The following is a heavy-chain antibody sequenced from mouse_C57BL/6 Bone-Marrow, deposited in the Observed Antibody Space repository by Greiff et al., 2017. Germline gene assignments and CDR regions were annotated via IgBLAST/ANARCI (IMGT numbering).Heavy chain of an antibody. CDR1: GYTFTSYW. CDR2: IDPSVSYT. D-gene: IGHD4-1*01. CDR3: ARWGLGDY. V-gene: IGHV1-69*01. Sequence: QVQLQQPGAELVMPGASVKLSCKASGYTFTSYWMHWVKQRPGQGLEWIGEIDPSVSYTNYNQKFKGKSTLTVDKSSSTAYMQLSSLTSEDSAVYYCARWGLGDYWGQGTTLTVSS. J-gene: IGHJ2*01.